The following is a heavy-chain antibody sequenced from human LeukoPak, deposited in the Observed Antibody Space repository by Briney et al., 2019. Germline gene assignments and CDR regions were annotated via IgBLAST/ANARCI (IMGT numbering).Heavy chain of an antibody. J-gene: IGHJ5*02. CDR2: ISSSGSTI. Sequence: GGSLRLSCAASGFTFSSYEMNWVRQAPGKGLEWVSYISSSGSTIYYADSVKGRFTISRDNAKNSLYLQMNSLRAEDAAVYYCARGTASTDSSLRFDPWGQGTLVTVSS. CDR1: GFTFSSYE. D-gene: IGHD2-21*01. CDR3: ARGTASTDSSLRFDP. V-gene: IGHV3-48*03.